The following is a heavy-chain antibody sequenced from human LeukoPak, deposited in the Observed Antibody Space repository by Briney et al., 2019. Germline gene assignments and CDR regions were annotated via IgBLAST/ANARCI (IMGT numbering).Heavy chain of an antibody. CDR1: GFTVSSNY. D-gene: IGHD6-13*01. CDR2: IYSGGST. V-gene: IGHV3-66*01. CDR3: ARGKYSSSFYYYYGMDV. J-gene: IGHJ6*02. Sequence: QTGGSLRLSCAASGFTVSSNYMSWVRQAPGKGLEWVSVIYSGGSTYYADSVKGRFTISRDNAKNSLYLQMNSLRAEDTAVYYCARGKYSSSFYYYYGMDVWGQGTTVTVSS.